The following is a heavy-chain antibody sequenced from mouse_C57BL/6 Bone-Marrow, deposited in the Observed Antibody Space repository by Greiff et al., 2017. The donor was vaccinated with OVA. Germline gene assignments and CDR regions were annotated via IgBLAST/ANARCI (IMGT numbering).Heavy chain of an antibody. D-gene: IGHD2-4*01. Sequence: VHVKQSVAELVRPGASVKLSCTASGFNIKNTYMHWVKQRPEQGLEWIGRIDPANGNTKYAPKFQGKATITADTSSNTAYLQLSSLTSEDTAIYYCARWRGYDSYFDYWGQGTTLTVSS. CDR2: IDPANGNT. J-gene: IGHJ2*01. CDR3: ARWRGYDSYFDY. V-gene: IGHV14-3*01. CDR1: GFNIKNTY.